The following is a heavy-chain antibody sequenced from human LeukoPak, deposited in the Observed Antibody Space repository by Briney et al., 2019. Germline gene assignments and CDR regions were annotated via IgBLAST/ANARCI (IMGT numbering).Heavy chain of an antibody. Sequence: SVKVSCKASGGTFSSYTISRVRQAPGQGLEWMGRIIPILGIANYAQKFQGRVTITADKSTSTAYMELSSPRSEDTAVYYCARAGGYSGSYGYYFDYWGQGTLVTVSS. J-gene: IGHJ4*02. D-gene: IGHD1-26*01. CDR2: IIPILGIA. CDR1: GGTFSSYT. CDR3: ARAGGYSGSYGYYFDY. V-gene: IGHV1-69*02.